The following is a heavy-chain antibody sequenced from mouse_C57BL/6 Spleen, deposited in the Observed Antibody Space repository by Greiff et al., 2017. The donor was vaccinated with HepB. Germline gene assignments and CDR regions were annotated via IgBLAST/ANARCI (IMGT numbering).Heavy chain of an antibody. Sequence: QVQLQQSGAELVMPGASVKLSCKASGYTFTSYWMHWVKQRPGQGLEWIGEIDPSDSYTNYNQKFKGKSTLTVDKSSSTAYMQLSSLTSEDSAVYYCARDSEDWGQGTTLTVSS. D-gene: IGHD6-1*01. V-gene: IGHV1-69*01. CDR2: IDPSDSYT. CDR1: GYTFTSYW. CDR3: ARDSED. J-gene: IGHJ2*01.